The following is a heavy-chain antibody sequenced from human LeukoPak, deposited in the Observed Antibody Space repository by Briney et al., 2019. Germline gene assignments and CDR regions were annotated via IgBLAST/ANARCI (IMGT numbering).Heavy chain of an antibody. CDR1: GFTFSSYA. Sequence: PGGSLRLSCAASGFTFSSYAMSWVRQAPGKGLEWVSAISGSGASTYYADSVKGRFTISRDNSKNTLYLQMNSLRAEDTAVYYCAKAPQYCSGGSCYSAYYYGMDVWGQGTTVTVSS. CDR2: ISGSGAST. D-gene: IGHD2-15*01. J-gene: IGHJ6*02. V-gene: IGHV3-23*01. CDR3: AKAPQYCSGGSCYSAYYYGMDV.